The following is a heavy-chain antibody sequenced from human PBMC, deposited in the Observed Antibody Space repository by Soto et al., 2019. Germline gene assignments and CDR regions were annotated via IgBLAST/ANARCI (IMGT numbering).Heavy chain of an antibody. CDR3: ARGREQWLVADSYYGIAV. CDR1: GYTFTSYY. D-gene: IGHD6-19*01. CDR2: INPSGGST. J-gene: IGHJ6*02. V-gene: IGHV1-46*01. Sequence: ASVKVSCKASGYTFTSYYMHWVRQAPGQGLEWMGIINPSGGSTSYAQKFQGRVTMTRDTSTSTVYMELSSLRSEDTAVYYCARGREQWLVADSYYGIAVCGQGTTGTVS.